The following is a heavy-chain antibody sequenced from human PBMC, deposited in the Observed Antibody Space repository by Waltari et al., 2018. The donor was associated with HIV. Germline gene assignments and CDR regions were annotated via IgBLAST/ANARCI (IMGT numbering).Heavy chain of an antibody. CDR3: AGGFSHVLDY. J-gene: IGHJ4*02. D-gene: IGHD5-18*01. V-gene: IGHV3-23*01. CDR1: GFIFSNNA. CDR2: ISGNGRDT. Sequence: EVQLLESGGDLVQPGGSLRLSCAASGFIFSNNAMSWVRQAPGKGLEGVSSISGNGRDTNYAASVKGRLTISRDNSKNILYLQMNSLQAEDTAVYFCAGGFSHVLDYWGQGTLVTVSS.